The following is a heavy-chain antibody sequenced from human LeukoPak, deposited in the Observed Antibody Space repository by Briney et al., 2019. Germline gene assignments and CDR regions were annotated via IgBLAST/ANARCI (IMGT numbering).Heavy chain of an antibody. Sequence: ASVKVSCKASGYTFTSYDINWVRQATGQGLEWMGGIIPIFGTANYAQKFQGRVTITADKSTSTAYMELSSLRSEDTAVYYCASQYSSGWYGYFDYWGQGTLVTVSS. CDR1: GYTFTSYD. V-gene: IGHV1-69*06. CDR2: IIPIFGTA. D-gene: IGHD6-19*01. J-gene: IGHJ4*02. CDR3: ASQYSSGWYGYFDY.